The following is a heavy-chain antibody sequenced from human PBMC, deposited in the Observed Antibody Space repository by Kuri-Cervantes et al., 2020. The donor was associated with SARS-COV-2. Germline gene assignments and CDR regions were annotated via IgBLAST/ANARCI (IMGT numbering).Heavy chain of an antibody. CDR1: GFTFDDYA. CDR2: ISSSSSYI. J-gene: IGHJ6*03. Sequence: GESLKISCAASGFTFDDYAMHWVRQAPGKGLEWVSSISSSSSYIYYADSVKGRFTISRDNAKDSLYLQMNSLRGADTAVYYCARASAGSSWGYYYYMDVWGIGTTVTVSS. CDR3: ARASAGSSWGYYYYMDV. D-gene: IGHD1-26*01. V-gene: IGHV3-21*01.